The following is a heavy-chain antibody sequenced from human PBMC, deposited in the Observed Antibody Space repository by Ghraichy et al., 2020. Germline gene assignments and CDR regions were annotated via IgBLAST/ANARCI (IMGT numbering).Heavy chain of an antibody. CDR1: GFTFSTCT. CDR2: ISASGDKT. CDR3: AKGRGLVSLDDS. D-gene: IGHD6-19*01. Sequence: GGSLRLSCAVSGFTFSTCTMTWVRQAPGKGLEWVSGISASGDKTYYADSVKGRFTISRDNPKNTLYLEMNSLRAEDTAVYYCAKGRGLVSLDDSWGQGTLVTVSS. V-gene: IGHV3-23*01. J-gene: IGHJ4*02.